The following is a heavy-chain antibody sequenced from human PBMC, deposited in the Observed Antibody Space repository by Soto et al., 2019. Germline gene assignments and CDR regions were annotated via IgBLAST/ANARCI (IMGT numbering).Heavy chain of an antibody. D-gene: IGHD3-3*01. J-gene: IGHJ4*02. Sequence: QITLNESGPTQVKPRQTLTLTCTFSGFSLTTSGVGVGWIRQSPGKAPEWLALIYWDDDKRYSPSLKSTLTITKDTYKNQVVLTMADLDPTDTATYYCAHRVLRTVFGLVTTTAIYFDFWGQGTPVAVS. CDR1: GFSLTTSGVG. CDR3: AHRVLRTVFGLVTTTAIYFDF. CDR2: IYWDDDK. V-gene: IGHV2-5*02.